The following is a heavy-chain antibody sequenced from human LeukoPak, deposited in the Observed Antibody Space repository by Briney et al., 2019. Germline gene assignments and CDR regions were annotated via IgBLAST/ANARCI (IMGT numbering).Heavy chain of an antibody. V-gene: IGHV3-7*01. D-gene: IGHD6-19*01. CDR2: IKQDGSEK. CDR3: ARDVEQWLVRVYYFDY. J-gene: IGHJ4*02. Sequence: GGSLRLSCAASGLTFSSYWMSWVRQAPGKGLEWVANIKQDGSEKYYVDSVKGRFTISRDNAKNSLYLQMNSLRAEDTAVYYCARDVEQWLVRVYYFDYWGQGTLVTVSS. CDR1: GLTFSSYW.